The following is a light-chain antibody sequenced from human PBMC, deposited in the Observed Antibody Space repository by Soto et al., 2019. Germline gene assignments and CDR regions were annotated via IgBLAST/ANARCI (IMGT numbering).Light chain of an antibody. CDR1: QGIGDT. Sequence: EVVMTQSPATLSVSPGEGATLSCRASQGIGDTLAWYQHKPGQTPRLIIYDTSTRATGVPARFSGIMSGTEFTLTLHRLQSEDCAVYYGQRSNNWPLTFCGLTKLDIK. V-gene: IGKV3-15*01. CDR3: QRSNNWPLT. J-gene: IGKJ4*01. CDR2: DTS.